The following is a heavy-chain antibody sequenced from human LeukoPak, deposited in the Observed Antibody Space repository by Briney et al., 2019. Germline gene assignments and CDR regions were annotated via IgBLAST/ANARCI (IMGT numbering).Heavy chain of an antibody. CDR3: ARRGITIFGVVPNPLDY. J-gene: IGHJ4*02. V-gene: IGHV1-18*01. Sequence: ASVKVSCKASGYTFTSYGISWVRQAPGQGLEWMGWISAYNGNTNYAQKLQGRVTMTTDTSTSTAYMELRSLRSDDTAVYYCARRGITIFGVVPNPLDYWGQGTLVTVSS. CDR2: ISAYNGNT. D-gene: IGHD3-3*01. CDR1: GYTFTSYG.